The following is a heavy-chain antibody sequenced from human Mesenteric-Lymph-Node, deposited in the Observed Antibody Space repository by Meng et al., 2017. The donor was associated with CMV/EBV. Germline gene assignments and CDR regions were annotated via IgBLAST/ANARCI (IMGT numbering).Heavy chain of an antibody. J-gene: IGHJ4*02. D-gene: IGHD3-22*01. CDR2: INHSGST. Sequence: SETLSLTCAVYGGSFSGYYWSWIRQPPGKGLEWIGEINHSGSTNYNPSLKSRVTMSVDTSKNQFSLRLSSVTAADTAVYYCARYYYDSSGHFDYWGQGTLVTVSS. CDR3: ARYYYDSSGHFDY. V-gene: IGHV4-34*01. CDR1: GGSFSGYY.